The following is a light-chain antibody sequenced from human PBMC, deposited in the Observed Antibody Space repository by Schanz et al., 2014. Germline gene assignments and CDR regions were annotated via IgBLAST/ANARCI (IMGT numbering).Light chain of an antibody. J-gene: IGLJ3*02. CDR1: SSDVGNYNY. CDR3: AAWDDSLSGGV. Sequence: QSALTQPASVSGSPGQSITISCTGTSSDVGNYNYVSWYQRHPGKAPKLIIYDVSKRPSGVPDRFSGSKSGTSASLAISGLRSEDEADYYCAAWDDSLSGGVFGGGTKLTVL. V-gene: IGLV2-11*01. CDR2: DVS.